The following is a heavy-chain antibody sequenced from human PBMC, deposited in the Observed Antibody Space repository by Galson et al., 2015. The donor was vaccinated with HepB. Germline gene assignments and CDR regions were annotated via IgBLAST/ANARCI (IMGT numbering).Heavy chain of an antibody. CDR3: ASAGYSGYDYAYYFDY. V-gene: IGHV1-8*01. J-gene: IGHJ4*02. CDR2: MNPNSGNT. D-gene: IGHD5-12*01. Sequence: SVKVSCKASGYTFTSYDINWVRQATGQGLEWMGWMNPNSGNTGYAQKFQGRVTMTRNTSISTAYMELSSLRSEDTAVYYCASAGYSGYDYAYYFDYWGQGTLVTVSS. CDR1: GYTFTSYD.